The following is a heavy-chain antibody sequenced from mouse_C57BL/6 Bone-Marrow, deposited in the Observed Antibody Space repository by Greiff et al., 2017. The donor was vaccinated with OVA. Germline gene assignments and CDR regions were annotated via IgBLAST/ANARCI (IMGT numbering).Heavy chain of an antibody. CDR3: ASTGPPFYYAMDY. CDR2: IDPSDSYT. D-gene: IGHD4-1*01. Sequence: QVQLKQPGAELVMPGASVKLSCKASGYTFTSYWMHWVKQRPGQGLEWIGEIDPSDSYTNYNQKFKGKSTLTVDKSSSTAYMQLSSLTSEDSAVYYCASTGPPFYYAMDYWGQGTSVTVSS. V-gene: IGHV1-69*01. J-gene: IGHJ4*01. CDR1: GYTFTSYW.